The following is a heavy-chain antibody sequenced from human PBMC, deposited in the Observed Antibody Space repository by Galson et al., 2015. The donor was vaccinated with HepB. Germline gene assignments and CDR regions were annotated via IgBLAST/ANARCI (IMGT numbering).Heavy chain of an antibody. CDR2: INPSGGST. CDR3: ARDVPGYDSSYGFDI. D-gene: IGHD6-13*01. Sequence: SVKVSCKASGYTFTSYYMHWVRQAPGQGLEWMGIINPSGGSTSYAQKFQGRVTMTRDTSTSTVYMELSSLRSEDTAVYYCARDVPGYDSSYGFDIWGQGTMVTVSS. J-gene: IGHJ3*02. V-gene: IGHV1-46*03. CDR1: GYTFTSYY.